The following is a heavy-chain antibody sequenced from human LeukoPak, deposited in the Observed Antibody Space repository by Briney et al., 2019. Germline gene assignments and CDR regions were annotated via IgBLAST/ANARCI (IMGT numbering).Heavy chain of an antibody. J-gene: IGHJ5*02. CDR1: GGTFSSYA. CDR3: ARHLASWFDP. D-gene: IGHD3-3*02. CDR2: IIPIFGTA. Sequence: GASVKVSCKASGGTFSSYAISWVRQAPGQGLEWMGGIIPIFGTANYAQKHQGRVTITTDESTSTAYMELSSLRSEDTAVYYCARHLASWFDPWGQGTLVTVSS. V-gene: IGHV1-69*05.